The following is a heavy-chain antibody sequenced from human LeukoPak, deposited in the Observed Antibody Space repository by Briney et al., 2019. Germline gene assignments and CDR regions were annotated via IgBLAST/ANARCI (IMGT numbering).Heavy chain of an antibody. V-gene: IGHV4-61*01. CDR3: ARYDIWTGFEDY. D-gene: IGHD3-9*01. J-gene: IGHJ4*02. CDR1: GVSVSSGSYY. Sequence: SETLSLTCTVSGVSVSSGSYYWSWLRQPPGKGLEWIGYIYYSGSTNYNPCLKSRVTISVDTSKNQFSQKLSSVTAADTAVYYCARYDIWTGFEDYWGQGTLVTVSS. CDR2: IYYSGST.